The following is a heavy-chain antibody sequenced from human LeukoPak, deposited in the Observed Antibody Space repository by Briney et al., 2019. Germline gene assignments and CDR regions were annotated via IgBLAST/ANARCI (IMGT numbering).Heavy chain of an antibody. CDR3: AKDLPTVRGVMHAFDI. V-gene: IGHV3-23*01. D-gene: IGHD3-10*01. CDR2: ISGSGGST. Sequence: GGTLRLACAASGFTFSSYGMSWVRQAPGKGLEWVSAISGSGGSTYYADSVKGRFTISRDNSKNTLYLQMNSLRAEDTAVYYCAKDLPTVRGVMHAFDIWGQGTMVTVSS. J-gene: IGHJ3*02. CDR1: GFTFSSYG.